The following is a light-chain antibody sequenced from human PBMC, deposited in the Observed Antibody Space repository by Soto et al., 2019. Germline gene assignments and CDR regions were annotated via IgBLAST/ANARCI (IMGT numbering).Light chain of an antibody. CDR2: GAS. Sequence: EIVMTQSPATLSVSPGERATLSCRASQSVSSNLAWYQQKPGQAPRLLIYGASTRATGIPARFSGSGSGTEFTLTISGLQSEDFAVYYCQQRSNWRITFGQGTRLEIK. J-gene: IGKJ5*01. CDR3: QQRSNWRIT. CDR1: QSVSSN. V-gene: IGKV3-15*01.